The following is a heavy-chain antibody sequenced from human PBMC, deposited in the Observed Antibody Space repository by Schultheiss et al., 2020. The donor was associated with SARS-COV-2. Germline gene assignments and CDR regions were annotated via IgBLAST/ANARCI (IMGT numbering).Heavy chain of an antibody. V-gene: IGHV2-70*01. D-gene: IGHD3-3*01. CDR2: IDWDDDK. CDR3: ARIRVHFDFWGSGIYYYYGMDV. J-gene: IGHJ6*02. Sequence: SGPTLVKPTQTLTLTCTFSGFSLSTSGMCVSWIRQPPGKALEWLALIDWDDDKYYSTSLKTRLTISKETSKNQVVLTMTNMDPVDTATYYCARIRVHFDFWGSGIYYYYGMDVWGQGTTVTVSS. CDR1: GFSLSTSGMC.